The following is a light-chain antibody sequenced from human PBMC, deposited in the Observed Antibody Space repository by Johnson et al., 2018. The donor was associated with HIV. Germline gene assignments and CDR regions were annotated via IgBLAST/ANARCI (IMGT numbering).Light chain of an antibody. V-gene: IGLV1-51*02. CDR1: SSNIGNNY. J-gene: IGLJ1*01. CDR3: GTWDNSLSTGV. CDR2: ENN. Sequence: QSVLTQPPSVSAAPGQKVTISCSGSSSNIGNNYVSWYQQFPGTAPKLLIYENNKRPSGIPDRFSGSKSGTSATLGITGLQTGDEADYYCGTWDNSLSTGVFGTGTKVTVL.